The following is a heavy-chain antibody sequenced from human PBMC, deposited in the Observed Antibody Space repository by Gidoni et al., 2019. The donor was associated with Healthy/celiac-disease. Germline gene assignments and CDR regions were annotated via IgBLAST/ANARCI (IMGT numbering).Heavy chain of an antibody. CDR2: ISHSGST. Sequence: QLQLQESGSGLVTPSQTLSLTCAVSGGSISSGGYSWSWIRQPPGKGLEWIGYISHSGSTYYNPSLKSRVTISVDRSKNQFSLKLSSVTAADTAVYYCAKCSSSWAVSFDIWGQGTMVTVSS. CDR3: AKCSSSWAVSFDI. D-gene: IGHD6-13*01. CDR1: GGSISSGGYS. V-gene: IGHV4-30-2*01. J-gene: IGHJ3*02.